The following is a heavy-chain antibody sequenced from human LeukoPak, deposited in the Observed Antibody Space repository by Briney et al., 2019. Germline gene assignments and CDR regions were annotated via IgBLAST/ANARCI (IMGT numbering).Heavy chain of an antibody. J-gene: IGHJ4*02. CDR3: ARDWGDPGIAVLGDY. Sequence: PGGSLRLSCAASGFTLSSYSMNWVRQAPGEGLEWVSSISSSSSYIYYADSVKGRFTISRDNAKNSLYLQMNSLRAEDTAVYYCARDWGDPGIAVLGDYWGQGTLVTVSS. CDR2: ISSSSSYI. V-gene: IGHV3-21*01. D-gene: IGHD6-19*01. CDR1: GFTLSSYS.